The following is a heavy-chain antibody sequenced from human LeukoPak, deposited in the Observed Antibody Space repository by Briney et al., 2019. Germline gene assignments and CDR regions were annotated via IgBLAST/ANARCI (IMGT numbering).Heavy chain of an antibody. CDR3: AGGYSSSWYYFDY. Sequence: GGSLRLSCAASGFTFSGYAMSWVRQAPGKGLEWVSSISSSSSYIYYADSVKGRFTISRDNAKNSLYLQMNSLRAEDTAVYYCAGGYSSSWYYFDYWGQGTLVTVSS. V-gene: IGHV3-21*01. D-gene: IGHD6-13*01. J-gene: IGHJ4*02. CDR1: GFTFSGYA. CDR2: ISSSSSYI.